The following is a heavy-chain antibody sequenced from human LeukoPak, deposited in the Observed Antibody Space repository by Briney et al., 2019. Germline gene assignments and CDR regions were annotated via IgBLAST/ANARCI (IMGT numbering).Heavy chain of an antibody. CDR3: ARDRRYCSSTSCYQGFDY. CDR2: IYHRGST. CDR1: GGYISSSNW. J-gene: IGHJ4*02. V-gene: IGHV4-4*02. D-gene: IGHD2-2*01. Sequence: PSGTLSLTCAVSGGYISSSNWWSWVRQPPGKGLEWIVEIYHRGSTNYNPSLKSRVTISVDKSKNQFSLKLSSVTAADTAVYYCARDRRYCSSTSCYQGFDYWGQGTLVTVSS.